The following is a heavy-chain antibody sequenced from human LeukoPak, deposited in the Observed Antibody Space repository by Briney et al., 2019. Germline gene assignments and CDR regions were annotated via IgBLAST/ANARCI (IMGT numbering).Heavy chain of an antibody. CDR1: GGSISSSSYY. CDR3: ARVRRITMVRGAHNWFDP. D-gene: IGHD3-10*01. J-gene: IGHJ5*02. Sequence: PSETLSLTCTVSGGSISSSSYYWGWIRQPPGKGLEWIGSIYYSGSTYYNPSLKSRVTISVDTSKNQFSLKLSSVTAADTAVYYCARVRRITMVRGAHNWFDPWGQGTLVTVSS. V-gene: IGHV4-39*07. CDR2: IYYSGST.